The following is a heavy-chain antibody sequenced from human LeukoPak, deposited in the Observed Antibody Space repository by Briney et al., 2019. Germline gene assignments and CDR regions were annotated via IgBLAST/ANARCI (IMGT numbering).Heavy chain of an antibody. J-gene: IGHJ4*02. CDR2: IYHSGST. D-gene: IGHD3-10*01. CDR1: GYSISSGYY. Sequence: SETLSLTCAASGYSISSGYYWGWIRQPPGKGLEWIGSIYHSGSTYYNPSLKSRVTISVDTSKNQFSLKLSSVTAADTAVYYCARDGLLWFGDSTNYWGQGTLVTVSS. V-gene: IGHV4-38-2*02. CDR3: ARDGLLWFGDSTNY.